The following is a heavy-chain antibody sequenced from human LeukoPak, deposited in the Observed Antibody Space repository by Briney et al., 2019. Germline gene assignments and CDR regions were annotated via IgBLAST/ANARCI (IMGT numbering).Heavy chain of an antibody. CDR3: AREGYSYGFDY. J-gene: IGHJ4*02. Sequence: SETLSLTCTVSGGSISSYYWSWIRQPPGKGLEWIGYIYYSGSTNYNPSLKSRVTISVDTSKNQFSLKLSSVTAADTAVYYCAREGYSYGFDYWGQGTLVTVSS. CDR1: GGSISSYY. CDR2: IYYSGST. V-gene: IGHV4-59*01. D-gene: IGHD5-18*01.